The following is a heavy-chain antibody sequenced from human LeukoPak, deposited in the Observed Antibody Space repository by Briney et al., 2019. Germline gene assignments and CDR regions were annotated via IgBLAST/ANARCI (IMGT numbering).Heavy chain of an antibody. CDR1: GFTFSSYA. D-gene: IGHD3-3*01. CDR2: ISGSGGST. CDR3: AKLDQTYYDFLYYFDY. J-gene: IGHJ4*02. V-gene: IGHV3-23*01. Sequence: GGSLRLSCAASGFTFSSYAMSWVRQAPGKGLEWVSAISGSGGSTYYADSVKGRFTISRDNSKNTLYLQMNSLRAEDTAVYYCAKLDQTYYDFLYYFDYWGQGTLVTVSS.